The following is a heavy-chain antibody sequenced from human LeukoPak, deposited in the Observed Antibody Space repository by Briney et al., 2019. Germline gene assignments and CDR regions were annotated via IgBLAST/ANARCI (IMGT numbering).Heavy chain of an antibody. CDR2: ISPSGGGT. CDR1: GCIFTNYN. J-gene: IGHJ4*02. D-gene: IGHD6-6*01. CDR3: GRSSPSNSFDY. V-gene: IGHV1-46*01. Sequence: ASVKVSCKASGCIFTNYNLHWVRLAPGQGLEWMGIISPSGGGTTYAQKFQGRVTMTRDTSTSTVYMELSSLRSEDTAVYYCGRSSPSNSFDYWGQGTLVTVSS.